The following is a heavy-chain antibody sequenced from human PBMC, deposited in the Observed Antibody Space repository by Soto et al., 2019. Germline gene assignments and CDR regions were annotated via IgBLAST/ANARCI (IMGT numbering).Heavy chain of an antibody. D-gene: IGHD2-15*01. V-gene: IGHV4-34*01. CDR3: TRGYAINWHTPHY. CDR1: GGSFSGFY. Sequence: QVQLQQWGAGLLKPSETLSLTCAVDGGSFSGFYWSWIRQTPAKGLEWIGEINHIGLTYYNPSLKSRVTISADTSKNEFSLKLSFETAADTAVYYCTRGYAINWHTPHYWGQGTLVTVSS. CDR2: INHIGLT. J-gene: IGHJ4*02.